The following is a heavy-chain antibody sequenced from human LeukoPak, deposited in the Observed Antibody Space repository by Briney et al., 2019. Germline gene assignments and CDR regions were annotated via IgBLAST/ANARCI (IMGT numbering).Heavy chain of an antibody. CDR1: GYTFTGYY. CDR2: INPNSGGT. J-gene: IGHJ5*02. CDR3: AREPPPYCGGDCPPHNWFDP. Sequence: GASVKVSSKASGYTFTGYYMHWVRQAPGQGLEWMGWINPNSGGTNYAQKFQGRVTMTRDTSISTVYIELIRLRSDDTAMYYCAREPPPYCGGDCPPHNWFDPWGQGTLVTVSS. D-gene: IGHD2-21*02. V-gene: IGHV1-2*02.